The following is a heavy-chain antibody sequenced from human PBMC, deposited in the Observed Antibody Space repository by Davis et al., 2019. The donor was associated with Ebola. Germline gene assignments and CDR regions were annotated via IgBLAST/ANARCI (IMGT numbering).Heavy chain of an antibody. CDR2: IYYSGST. CDR3: ASQYYYDSSGYYYSRFDP. D-gene: IGHD3-22*01. Sequence: GSLRLSCAASGFTFSSYAMSWVRQPPGKGLEWIGAIYYSGSTYYSPSLKSRVTISVDTSKNQLSLRLSSVTAADTAMYYCASQYYYDSSGYYYSRFDPWGQGTLVTVSS. J-gene: IGHJ5*02. CDR1: GFTFSSYA. V-gene: IGHV4-59*04.